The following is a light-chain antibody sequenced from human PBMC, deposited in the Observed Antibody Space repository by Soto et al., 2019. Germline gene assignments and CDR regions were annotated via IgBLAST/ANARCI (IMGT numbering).Light chain of an antibody. J-gene: IGKJ4*01. CDR1: QTVYNN. Sequence: EIVMTQSLATLSVSPGERATLSCRASQTVYNNLAWYQQKPGQPPRLLIYGASARATGIPARFSGSGYGTEFTLTISSLQSEDFAVYYCQQYSNWPLTFGGGTKVEIK. CDR3: QQYSNWPLT. V-gene: IGKV3-15*01. CDR2: GAS.